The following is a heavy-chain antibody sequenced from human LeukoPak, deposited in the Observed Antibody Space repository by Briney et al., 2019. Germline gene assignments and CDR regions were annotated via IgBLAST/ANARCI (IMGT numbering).Heavy chain of an antibody. CDR3: PYHPNGFGYYYFDY. CDR1: GFTFSDYY. Sequence: PGGSLRLSCAASGFTFSDYYMSWIRQPPGKGLEWIGSVFYSGSTYYNPSLKSRVTMSVDTSKNQFSLKLSSVTAADTAVYYCPYHPNGFGYYYFDYWGQGTLVTVSS. V-gene: IGHV4-59*04. CDR2: VFYSGST. J-gene: IGHJ4*02. D-gene: IGHD2-2*03.